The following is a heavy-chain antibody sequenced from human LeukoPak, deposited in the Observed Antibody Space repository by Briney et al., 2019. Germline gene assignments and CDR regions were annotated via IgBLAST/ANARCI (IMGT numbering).Heavy chain of an antibody. V-gene: IGHV3-23*01. CDR1: GLIFRNYA. D-gene: IGHD4-11*01. Sequence: GGSLRLSRTASGLIFRNYAMTWVRQAPRKGLEWVSTIGGDGTETFYADSVKGRFTISRDNSKNTHYLQMSSLRAEDTGIYYCAKGGHYSFFDYWGQGTLVTVSS. CDR2: IGGDGTET. CDR3: AKGGHYSFFDY. J-gene: IGHJ4*02.